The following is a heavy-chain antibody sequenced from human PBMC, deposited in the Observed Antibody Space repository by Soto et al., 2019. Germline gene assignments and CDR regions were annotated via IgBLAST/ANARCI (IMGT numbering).Heavy chain of an antibody. CDR1: GFTFSGSA. CDR2: IVVGSGNT. V-gene: IGHV1-58*01. J-gene: IGHJ6*02. D-gene: IGHD1-1*01. CDR3: ARGGYNWNDDYYGMDV. Sequence: SVKVSCKASGFTFSGSALQWVRQARGQRLEWIGWIVVGSGNTNYAQKFQERVTMTRDMSTSTAYMELNSLRSDDTAVYYCARGGYNWNDDYYGMDVWGQGTTVTVSS.